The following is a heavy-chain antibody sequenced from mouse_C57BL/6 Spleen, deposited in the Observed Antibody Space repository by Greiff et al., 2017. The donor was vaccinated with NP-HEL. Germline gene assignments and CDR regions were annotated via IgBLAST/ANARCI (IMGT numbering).Heavy chain of an antibody. D-gene: IGHD2-4*01. CDR1: GFNIKDDY. V-gene: IGHV14-4*01. CDR2: IDPENGDT. Sequence: EVQLQQSGAELVRPGASVKLSCTASGFNIKDDYMHWVKQRPEQGLEWIGWIDPENGDTEYASKFQGKATITADTSSNTAYLQLSSLTSEDTAVYYCTTRYDYDDFDYWGQGTTLTVSS. CDR3: TTRYDYDDFDY. J-gene: IGHJ2*01.